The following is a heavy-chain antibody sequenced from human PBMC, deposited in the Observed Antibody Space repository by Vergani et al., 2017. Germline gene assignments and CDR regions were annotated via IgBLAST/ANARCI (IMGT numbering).Heavy chain of an antibody. CDR2: VDPEDGET. J-gene: IGHJ6*02. D-gene: IGHD4-17*01. CDR3: ATPPTVTTGGMEV. Sequence: EVQLVQSGAEVKKPGATMKISCKVSGYTFTDHYMHWVKQAPGKGFEWMGLVDPEDGETIYAEKFKGRVTIAADTSTDTAHLELSSVRSEDTAVYYCATPPTVTTGGMEVWGQGTTVIVSS. CDR1: GYTFTDHY. V-gene: IGHV1-69-2*01.